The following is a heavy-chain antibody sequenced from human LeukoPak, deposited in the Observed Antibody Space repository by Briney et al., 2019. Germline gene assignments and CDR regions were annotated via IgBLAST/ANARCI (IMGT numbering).Heavy chain of an antibody. CDR2: ISGSDGHT. Sequence: GGSLRLSRAASGFTLSDYAMNWVRQAPGEGLEWLSAISGSDGHTFYADSVKGRFTLSRDNSKNTLYLQMNNLRADDTAIYYCAKVPWVGTITWGQGTLVIVSS. V-gene: IGHV3-23*01. D-gene: IGHD1-26*01. CDR1: GFTLSDYA. J-gene: IGHJ4*02. CDR3: AKVPWVGTIT.